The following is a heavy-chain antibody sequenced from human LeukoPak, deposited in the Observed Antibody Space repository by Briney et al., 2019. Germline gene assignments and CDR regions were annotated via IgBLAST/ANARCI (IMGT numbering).Heavy chain of an antibody. CDR2: IYYSGST. V-gene: IGHV4-59*01. D-gene: IGHD3-22*01. J-gene: IGHJ3*02. CDR3: ARDIDYYDSSGHDAFDI. Sequence: SETLSLTCTVSGGSISGYYWSWIRQPPGKGLEWIGYIYYSGSTNYNPSLKSRVTISVDTSKNQFSLKLSSVTAADTAVYYCARDIDYYDSSGHDAFDIWGQGTMVTVSS. CDR1: GGSISGYY.